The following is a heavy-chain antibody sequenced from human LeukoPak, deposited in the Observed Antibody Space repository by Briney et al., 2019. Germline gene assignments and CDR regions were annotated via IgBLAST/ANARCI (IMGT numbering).Heavy chain of an antibody. D-gene: IGHD6-13*01. CDR2: IYSSGTT. V-gene: IGHV4-4*07. J-gene: IGHJ4*02. CDR3: ARRRSEYSSSWVDY. Sequence: PSETLSLTCTVSGGSISSYYWSWIRQPAGKGLEWIGRIYSSGTTIYNPSLKSRVSISVDTSKNQFSLKLSSVTAADTAVYYCARRRSEYSSSWVDYWGQGTLVTVSS. CDR1: GGSISSYY.